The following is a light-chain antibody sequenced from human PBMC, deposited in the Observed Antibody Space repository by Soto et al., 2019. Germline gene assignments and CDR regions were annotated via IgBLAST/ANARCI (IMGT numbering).Light chain of an antibody. V-gene: IGLV2-14*01. CDR2: EVT. Sequence: HSVLAQPASVSGSPGQSITISCTGASSDVGVYDFVSWYQHHPGTPPELIIYEVTHRPSGVSHRFSGSKSASTASLTISGLQVEDEADYFCGSYPSTTTRDVFGTGTKVTV. CDR1: SSDVGVYDF. J-gene: IGLJ1*01. CDR3: GSYPSTTTRDV.